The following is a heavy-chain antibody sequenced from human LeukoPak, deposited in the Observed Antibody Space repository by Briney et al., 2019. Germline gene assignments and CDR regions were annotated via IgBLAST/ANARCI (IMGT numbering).Heavy chain of an antibody. D-gene: IGHD6-13*01. J-gene: IGHJ4*02. V-gene: IGHV3-7*01. CDR1: GLAFSSYW. CDR3: ATGQQLGY. Sequence: GGSLRLSCVASGLAFSSYWMSWVPQAPGRGLEWVADIKQDGSDTYYVDPAKGRFTISRDNTKKSLYLQMNSLRAEDTALYYCATGQQLGYWGQGTLVTVSS. CDR2: IKQDGSDT.